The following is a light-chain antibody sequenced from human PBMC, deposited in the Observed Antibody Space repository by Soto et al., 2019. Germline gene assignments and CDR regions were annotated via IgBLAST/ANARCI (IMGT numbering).Light chain of an antibody. CDR3: HQYASAPLT. CDR1: QSVGNNF. J-gene: IGKJ4*01. Sequence: EIVLTQSPGTLSLSPGERAALSCRASQSVGNNFLGWYQQKPGQSPRLLIYHASNRATGIPDRFSGTASGTDFTLTISRLEPEGFAVYFCHQYASAPLTFGGGTKMEIK. V-gene: IGKV3-20*01. CDR2: HAS.